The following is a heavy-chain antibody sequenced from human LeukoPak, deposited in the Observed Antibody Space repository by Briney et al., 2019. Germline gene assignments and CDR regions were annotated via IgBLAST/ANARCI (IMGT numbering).Heavy chain of an antibody. V-gene: IGHV1-69*13. Sequence: SVKVSCKASGGTFSSYAISWVRQAPGQGLEWMGGIIPIFGTANYAQKFQGRVTITADESTSTAYMELSSLRSEDTAVYYCASLGTYTSPTIDYWGQGTLVTVSS. CDR1: GGTFSSYA. D-gene: IGHD1-26*01. CDR2: IIPIFGTA. CDR3: ASLGTYTSPTIDY. J-gene: IGHJ4*02.